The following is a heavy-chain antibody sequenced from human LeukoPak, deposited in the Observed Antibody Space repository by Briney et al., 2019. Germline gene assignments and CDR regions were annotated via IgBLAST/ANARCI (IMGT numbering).Heavy chain of an antibody. CDR1: GGSISSSSYY. V-gene: IGHV4-39*07. J-gene: IGHJ4*02. CDR3: ARDRDFWSGSYYFDY. Sequence: SGTLSLTCTVSGGSISSSSYYWGWIRQPPGKGLEWIGSIYYSGSTYYNPSLKSRVTISVDTSKNQFSLKLSSVTAADTAVYYCARDRDFWSGSYYFDYWGQGTLVTVSS. D-gene: IGHD3-3*01. CDR2: IYYSGST.